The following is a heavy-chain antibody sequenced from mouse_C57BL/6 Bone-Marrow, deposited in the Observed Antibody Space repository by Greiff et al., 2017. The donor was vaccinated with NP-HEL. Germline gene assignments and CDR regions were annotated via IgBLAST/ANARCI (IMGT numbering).Heavy chain of an antibody. Sequence: ESGPGLVKPSQSLSLTCSVTGYSITSGYYRNWIRQLPGNKLEWMGYISYDGSNNYNPSLKNRITITRDTSKNQFFLTLNSVTTEYTATYYCARGNGYYGWFAYWGQGTLVTVSA. CDR3: ARGNGYYGWFAY. CDR2: ISYDGSN. D-gene: IGHD2-3*01. V-gene: IGHV3-6*01. CDR1: GYSITSGYY. J-gene: IGHJ3*01.